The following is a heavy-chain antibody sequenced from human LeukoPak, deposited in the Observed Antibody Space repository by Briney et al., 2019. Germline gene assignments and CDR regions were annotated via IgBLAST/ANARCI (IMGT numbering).Heavy chain of an antibody. CDR3: ASTFMGYCSGGSCYPDRYYYYGMDV. J-gene: IGHJ6*02. D-gene: IGHD2-15*01. Sequence: SVKVSCKASGGTFSSYAISWVRQAPGQGLEWMGGIIPIFGTANYAQKFQGRVTITADESTSTAYMELSSLRSEDTAVYYCASTFMGYCSGGSCYPDRYYYYGMDVWGQGTTVTVSS. CDR2: IIPIFGTA. CDR1: GGTFSSYA. V-gene: IGHV1-69*13.